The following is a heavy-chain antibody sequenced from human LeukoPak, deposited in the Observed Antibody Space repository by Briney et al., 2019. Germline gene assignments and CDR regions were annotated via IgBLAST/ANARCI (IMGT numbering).Heavy chain of an antibody. Sequence: ASVKVSCKASGYTFTGYYMHWVRQAPGQGLEWMGWINPNSGGTNYAQKFQGRVTMTRDTSISTAYMELSRLRSDDTAVYYCARLNLGYFDWLLDVSYGMDVWGQGTTVTVSS. CDR1: GYTFTGYY. CDR3: ARLNLGYFDWLLDVSYGMDV. J-gene: IGHJ6*02. CDR2: INPNSGGT. D-gene: IGHD3-9*01. V-gene: IGHV1-2*02.